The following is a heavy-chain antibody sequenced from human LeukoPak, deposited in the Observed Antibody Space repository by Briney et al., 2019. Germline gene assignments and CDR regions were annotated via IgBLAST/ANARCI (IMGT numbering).Heavy chain of an antibody. Sequence: GGSLRLSCTISGYFFNNAWLNWVRQAPGKGLEWVGRIKSNQDAGITDYAAPVKGRFIISRDDSNNTMYLQMNNLKTEDTAVYYCTTDRKSCTYNWGQGTLVTVSS. D-gene: IGHD2-2*01. CDR1: GYFFNNAW. CDR2: IKSNQDAGIT. J-gene: IGHJ4*02. V-gene: IGHV3-15*01. CDR3: TTDRKSCTYN.